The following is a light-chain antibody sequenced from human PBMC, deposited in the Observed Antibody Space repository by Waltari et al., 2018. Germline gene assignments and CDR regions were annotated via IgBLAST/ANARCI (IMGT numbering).Light chain of an antibody. CDR3: QQYYNLPLT. CDR1: QDISNF. V-gene: IGKV1-33*01. Sequence: DIQMTQSPSSLSASVGDRVTVTCQASQDISNFLNWYQVKPGQAPKGLIYDASNLETGLPSRFSGSGSGTHFTFIISSLQPEDIATYYRQQYYNLPLTFGGGTRVEI. CDR2: DAS. J-gene: IGKJ4*01.